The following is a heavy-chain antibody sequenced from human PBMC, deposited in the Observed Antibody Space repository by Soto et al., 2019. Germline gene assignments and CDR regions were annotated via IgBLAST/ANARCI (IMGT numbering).Heavy chain of an antibody. V-gene: IGHV4-59*08. CDR1: GGSISSYY. CDR3: ARTTPELYGTWSDP. CDR2: IYYSGST. D-gene: IGHD4-17*01. J-gene: IGHJ5*02. Sequence: PSETLSLTCTVSGGSISSYYRSWIRQPPGKGLEWIGYIYYSGSTNYNPSLKSRVTISVDTSKNQFSLKLSSVTAADTAVYYCARTTPELYGTWSDPWGQGTLVTAPQ.